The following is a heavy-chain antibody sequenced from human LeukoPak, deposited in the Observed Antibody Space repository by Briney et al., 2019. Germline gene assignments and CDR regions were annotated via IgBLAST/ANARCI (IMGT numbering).Heavy chain of an antibody. CDR3: ARVVYDFWSAYDY. CDR2: ISGSGGST. CDR1: GFIFSNYA. Sequence: SGGSLRLSCAVSGFIFSNYAMNWVRQAPGKGLEWVSAISGSGGSTYYADSVKGRFTISRDNSKNTLYLQMNSLRAEDTALYYCARVVYDFWSAYDYWGQGTLVTVSS. J-gene: IGHJ4*02. D-gene: IGHD3-3*01. V-gene: IGHV3-23*01.